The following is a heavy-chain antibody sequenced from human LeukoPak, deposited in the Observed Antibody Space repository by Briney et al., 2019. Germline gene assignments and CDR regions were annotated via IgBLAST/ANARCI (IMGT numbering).Heavy chain of an antibody. D-gene: IGHD2-2*01. CDR2: INPNSGDT. Sequence: GASVKVSCKASGYTFTGYHMHRVRQAPGQGLEWMGRINPNSGDTNYAQKFQGRVTMTRDTSISPAYMELSRLRSDDTAVYYCARDYCSSTSCLFDYWGQGTLVTVSS. V-gene: IGHV1-2*06. CDR1: GYTFTGYH. CDR3: ARDYCSSTSCLFDY. J-gene: IGHJ4*02.